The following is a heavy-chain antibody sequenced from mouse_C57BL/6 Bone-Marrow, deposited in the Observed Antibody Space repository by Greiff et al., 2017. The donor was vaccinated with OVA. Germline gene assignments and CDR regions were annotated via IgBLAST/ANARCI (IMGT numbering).Heavy chain of an antibody. CDR3: ARGGTVVWDFDV. J-gene: IGHJ1*03. CDR2: ISYDGSN. V-gene: IGHV3-6*01. Sequence: EVKLEESGPGLVKPSQSLSLTCSVTGYSITSGYYWNWIRQFPGNKLEWMGYISYDGSNNYNPSLKNRISITRDTSKNQFFLKLNSVTTEDTATYYCARGGTVVWDFDVWGTGTTVTVSS. CDR1: GYSITSGYY. D-gene: IGHD1-1*01.